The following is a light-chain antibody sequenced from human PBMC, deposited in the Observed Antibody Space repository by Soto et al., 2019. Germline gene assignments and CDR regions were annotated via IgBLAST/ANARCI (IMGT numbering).Light chain of an antibody. V-gene: IGKV1-5*01. CDR1: QSITNR. J-gene: IGKJ4*01. CDR3: QQYNNWPPLT. CDR2: DAL. Sequence: DIQMTQSPSTLSASVGDRVAITCRASQSITNRLAWYQLKPGKAPKVLIYDALNLESGVPSRFSGSGYGTEFTLTISSLQSEDFAVYYCQQYNNWPPLTFGGGTKVDIK.